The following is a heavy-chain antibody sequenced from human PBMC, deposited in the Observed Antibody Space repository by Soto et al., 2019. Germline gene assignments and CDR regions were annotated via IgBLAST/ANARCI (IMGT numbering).Heavy chain of an antibody. D-gene: IGHD6-13*01. Sequence: SETLSLTCTVSGDSISSNTYFWGWIRQPPGKGLEWIGSIYNTGSTYYNPSLKSRVTISVDTSKNQFSLKLNSVTATDTAVYYCATAAAGTDFEPWGQGTRVTVSS. CDR2: IYNTGST. J-gene: IGHJ5*02. V-gene: IGHV4-39*01. CDR1: GDSISSNTYF. CDR3: ATAAAGTDFEP.